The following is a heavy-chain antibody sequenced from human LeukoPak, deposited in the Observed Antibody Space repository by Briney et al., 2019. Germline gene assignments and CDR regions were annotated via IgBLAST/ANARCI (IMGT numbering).Heavy chain of an antibody. CDR3: ARGVLIVVVPAAILTDY. Sequence: ASAKVSCTASGYTFTGHYMHWVRKAPGQGLEWMGWINPNSGGTNYAQKFQGRVTMTRDTSMSTAYMELSRLRSDDTAVYYCARGVLIVVVPAAILTDYWGQGTLVTVSS. CDR2: INPNSGGT. CDR1: GYTFTGHY. D-gene: IGHD2-2*02. V-gene: IGHV1-2*02. J-gene: IGHJ4*02.